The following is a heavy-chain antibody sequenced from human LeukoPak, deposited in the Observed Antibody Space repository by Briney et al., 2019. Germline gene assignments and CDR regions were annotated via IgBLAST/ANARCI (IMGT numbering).Heavy chain of an antibody. CDR2: ISCNNGDT. D-gene: IGHD2/OR15-2a*01. J-gene: IGHJ5*02. V-gene: IGHV1-18*01. CDR3: ARDHGNTWFDP. CDR1: GYTFTSNG. Sequence: GASVKVSCKASGYTFTSNGITWVRQAPGQGLEWVGWISCNNGDTRYPQKLQGRVTVTTDTSTSTVYMELRGLRSDDTAVYYCARDHGNTWFDPWGQGTLVTVSS.